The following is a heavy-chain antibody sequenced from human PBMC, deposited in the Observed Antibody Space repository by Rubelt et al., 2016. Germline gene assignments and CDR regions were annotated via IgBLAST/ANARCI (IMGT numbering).Heavy chain of an antibody. Sequence: EVQLVQSGAEVKKPGESLRISCKGSGYIFTSYWISWVRQMPGKGLEWLGRIVPSDSYTNYSPSFEAHDTISADKCISTAYLQWGVHKSADAAVCNCTSSYGATVTSVDYRGQGTLVTVSS. CDR2: IVPSDSYT. CDR3: TSSYGATVTSVDY. D-gene: IGHD4-17*01. CDR1: GYIFTSYW. J-gene: IGHJ4*02. V-gene: IGHV5-10-1*01.